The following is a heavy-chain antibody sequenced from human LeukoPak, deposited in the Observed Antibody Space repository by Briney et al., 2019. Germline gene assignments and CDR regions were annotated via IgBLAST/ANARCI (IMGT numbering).Heavy chain of an antibody. V-gene: IGHV4-34*01. D-gene: IGHD3-22*01. CDR3: AREVYYYDSSGYYVADY. CDR1: GGSFSGYY. CDR2: INHSGST. Sequence: PSETLSLTCAVYGGSFSGYYWSWIRQPPGKGLEWIGEINHSGSTNYNPSLKSRVTISVDTSKNQFSLKLSSVTAADTAVYYCAREVYYYDSSGYYVADYWGQGTLVTVSS. J-gene: IGHJ4*02.